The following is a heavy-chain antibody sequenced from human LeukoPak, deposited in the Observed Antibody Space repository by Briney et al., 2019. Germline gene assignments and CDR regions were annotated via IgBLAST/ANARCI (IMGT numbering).Heavy chain of an antibody. D-gene: IGHD2-21*01. CDR2: ISTEGSST. J-gene: IGHJ4*02. Sequence: PGGSLRLSCAASGFTFSSYWMHWVRQAPGKGLVWVSRISTEGSSTKYADFVEGRFTISRDNAKNMLYLQMNSLRAEDTAAYYCVRGNFNGGIDHWGQGTLVTVSS. V-gene: IGHV3-74*01. CDR1: GFTFSSYW. CDR3: VRGNFNGGIDH.